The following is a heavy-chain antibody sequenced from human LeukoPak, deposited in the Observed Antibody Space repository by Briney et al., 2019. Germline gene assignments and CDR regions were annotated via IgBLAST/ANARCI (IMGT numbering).Heavy chain of an antibody. D-gene: IGHD3-3*02. V-gene: IGHV3-23*01. J-gene: IGHJ5*02. CDR1: GFTFDDFG. CDR3: AKADPAFNWFDP. Sequence: GGSLRLSCAASGFTFDDFGMSWVRQAPGKGLEWVSAISGSGGSTYYADSVKGRFTISRNNSKNTLYLQMNSLRAEDTAVYYCAKADPAFNWFDPWGQGTLVTVSS. CDR2: ISGSGGST.